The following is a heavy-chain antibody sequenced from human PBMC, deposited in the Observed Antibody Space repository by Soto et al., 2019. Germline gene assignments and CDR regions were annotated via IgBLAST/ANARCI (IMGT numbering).Heavy chain of an antibody. CDR2: IDSSSDTI. J-gene: IGHJ4*02. CDR1: GFTLSRYS. D-gene: IGHD5-12*01. Sequence: EVQLVESGGGLVQPGGSLRVSCAASGFTLSRYSMNWVRQAPGKGLEWLSYIDSSSDTIYYADSVKGRFIISRDNAKDSLYLQINSLRDEDKAVYYCARWGVATTFGDYWGQGTLVTVSS. V-gene: IGHV3-48*02. CDR3: ARWGVATTFGDY.